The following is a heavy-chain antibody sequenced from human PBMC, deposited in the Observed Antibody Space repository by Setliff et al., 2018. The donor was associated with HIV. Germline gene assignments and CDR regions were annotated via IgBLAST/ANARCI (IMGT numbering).Heavy chain of an antibody. J-gene: IGHJ5*02. CDR1: GVSISSSNW. CDR3: TRDWRAYGLMGS. CDR2: IYFNLQT. Sequence: SETLSLTCAVSGVSISSSNWWSWVRQPPGKGLEWIGEIYFNLQTNYDPAFKSRVSMGLDNAKHQFSLRLTSVTAADTAIYYCTRDWRAYGLMGSWGQGMLVTVSS. D-gene: IGHD4-17*01. V-gene: IGHV4-4*02.